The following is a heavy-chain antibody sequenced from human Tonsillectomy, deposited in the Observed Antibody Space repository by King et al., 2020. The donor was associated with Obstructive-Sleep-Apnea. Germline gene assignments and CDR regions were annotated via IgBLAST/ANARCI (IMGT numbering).Heavy chain of an antibody. J-gene: IGHJ5*02. CDR3: AREGYGP. CDR2: VYHSGNT. CDR1: GYSINSGYY. D-gene: IGHD5-12*01. Sequence: LQLQESGPGLVKPSETLSLTCTVSGYSINSGYYWGWIRQPPGKGLEWIGSVYHSGNTYYNPSLKSRVTISVHTSQNQFSLRRFSVTAADTAVYYCAREGYGPWGQGALVTVSS. V-gene: IGHV4-38-2*02.